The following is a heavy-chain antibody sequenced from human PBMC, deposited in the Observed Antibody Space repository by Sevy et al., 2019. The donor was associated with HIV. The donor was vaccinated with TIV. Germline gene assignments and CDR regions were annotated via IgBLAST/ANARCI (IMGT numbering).Heavy chain of an antibody. CDR2: IKQDGSVK. Sequence: GGSLRLSCTVSGFIFSNFAMHWVRQAPGKGLEWVANIKQDGSVKYYVDSVKGRFTISRDNARNLLYLQMNSLRVEDTALYYCVRAIAADGSFWGQGTLVTVSS. V-gene: IGHV3-7*01. CDR3: VRAIAADGSF. D-gene: IGHD6-13*01. J-gene: IGHJ4*02. CDR1: GFIFSNFA.